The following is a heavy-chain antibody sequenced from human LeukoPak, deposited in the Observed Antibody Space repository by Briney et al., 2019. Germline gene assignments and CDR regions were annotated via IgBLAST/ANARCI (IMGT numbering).Heavy chain of an antibody. CDR2: ISGSGGST. CDR1: GFTFSSYA. CDR3: ARDVMTTVVTPVLDY. J-gene: IGHJ4*02. V-gene: IGHV3-23*01. D-gene: IGHD4-23*01. Sequence: GGSLRLSCAASGFTFSSYAMSWVRQAPGKGLEWVSAISGSGGSTYYADSVKGRFTISRDNSKSILYLHMNSLRAEDTAVYYCARDVMTTVVTPVLDYWGQGTLVTVSS.